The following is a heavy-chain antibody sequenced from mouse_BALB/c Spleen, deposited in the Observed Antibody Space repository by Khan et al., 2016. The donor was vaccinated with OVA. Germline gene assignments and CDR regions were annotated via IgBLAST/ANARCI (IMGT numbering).Heavy chain of an antibody. CDR1: GYTFTEYT. CDR3: VRGAFYRYDGYFDV. D-gene: IGHD2-14*01. CDR2: IIPNNGGT. J-gene: IGHJ1*01. Sequence: EVQLQQSGPELVKPGASVKISCKTSGYTFTEYTMHWVKQSHGKSLEWIGGIIPNNGGTTYNQKFKGKATLTVDKSSSTAYMELRSLTSEDSAVYDGVRGAFYRYDGYFDVWGAGTTVTVSS. V-gene: IGHV1-18*01.